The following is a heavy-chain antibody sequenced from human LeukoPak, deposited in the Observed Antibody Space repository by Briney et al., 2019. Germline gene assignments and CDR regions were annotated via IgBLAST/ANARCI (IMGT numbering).Heavy chain of an antibody. D-gene: IGHD3-10*01. Sequence: PGGSLRLSCTASGFTFSSYAMSWVRQAPGKGLEWVAIISYDASDKNYADSVKGRFTISRDNSKSTLYLEMNSLRAEDTAVYYCARDESGGSGSYCGLIDHWGQGTLVTVSS. CDR1: GFTFSSYA. CDR2: ISYDASDK. V-gene: IGHV3-30*03. J-gene: IGHJ4*02. CDR3: ARDESGGSGSYCGLIDH.